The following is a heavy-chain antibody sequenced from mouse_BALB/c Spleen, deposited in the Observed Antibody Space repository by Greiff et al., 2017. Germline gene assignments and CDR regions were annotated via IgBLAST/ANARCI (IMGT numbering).Heavy chain of an antibody. CDR3: ARYGNYDWFAY. CDR1: GFTFSSYT. D-gene: IGHD2-1*01. J-gene: IGHJ3*01. V-gene: IGHV5-9*03. Sequence: EVKLMESGGGLVKPGGSLKLSCAASGFTFSSYTMSWVRQTPEKRLEWVATISSGGGNTYYPDSVKGRFTISRDNAKNNLYLQMSSLRSEDTALYYCARYGNYDWFAYWGQGTLVTVSA. CDR2: ISSGGGNT.